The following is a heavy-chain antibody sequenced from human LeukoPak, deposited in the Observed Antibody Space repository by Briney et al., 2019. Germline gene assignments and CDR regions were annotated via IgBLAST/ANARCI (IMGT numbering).Heavy chain of an antibody. CDR1: GFTFSSYG. Sequence: GGSLSLSCAASGFTFSSYGMHWVRQAPGKGLEWVAIISYDGSNKYYADSVKGRFTISRDNSKNTPYLQMNSLRAEDTAVYYCSSSHERGYFDYWGQGTLVTVSS. J-gene: IGHJ4*02. V-gene: IGHV3-30*03. D-gene: IGHD6-6*01. CDR2: ISYDGSNK. CDR3: SSSHERGYFDY.